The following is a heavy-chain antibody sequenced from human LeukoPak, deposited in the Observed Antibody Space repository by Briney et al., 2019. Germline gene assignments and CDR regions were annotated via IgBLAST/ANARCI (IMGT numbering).Heavy chain of an antibody. Sequence: PGGSLRLSCTASGFTFSSYTMSWVRQAPGKGLKWVSTITTGGPNTYYADSVKGRFTISRDNSKNTLYLQMNSLRAEDTAVYYCAKFGSSSWSRVFDPWGQGTLVTVSS. J-gene: IGHJ5*02. V-gene: IGHV3-23*01. D-gene: IGHD2-2*01. CDR3: AKFGSSSWSRVFDP. CDR1: GFTFSSYT. CDR2: ITTGGPNT.